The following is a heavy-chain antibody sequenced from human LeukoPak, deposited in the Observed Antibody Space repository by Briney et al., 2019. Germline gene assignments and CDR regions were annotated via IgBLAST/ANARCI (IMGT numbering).Heavy chain of an antibody. J-gene: IGHJ3*02. CDR3: AKTGYYFDSSDYYRPDAFDI. CDR1: GLTFNNYV. V-gene: IGHV3-23*01. Sequence: GGSLRLSCAASGLTFNNYVMSWVRQAPGKGLEWVSAISGSGSKSYYADSVKGRFTISRDNSNSTLYLQLNSLRAEDTAVYYCAKTGYYFDSSDYYRPDAFDIWGQGTMVAVSS. D-gene: IGHD3-22*01. CDR2: ISGSGSKS.